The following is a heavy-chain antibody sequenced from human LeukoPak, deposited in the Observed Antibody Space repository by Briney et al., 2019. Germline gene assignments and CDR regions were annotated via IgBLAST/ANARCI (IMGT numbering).Heavy chain of an antibody. CDR1: GFTFSDYY. V-gene: IGHV3-53*01. CDR2: IYSGGST. CDR3: ASEYRLLWFGELSRGAFDI. D-gene: IGHD3-10*01. J-gene: IGHJ3*02. Sequence: GGSLRLSCAASGFTFSDYYMSWVRQAPGKGLEWVSVIYSGGSTYYADSVKGRFTISRDNSKNTLYLQMNSLRAEDTAVYYCASEYRLLWFGELSRGAFDIWGQGTMVTVSS.